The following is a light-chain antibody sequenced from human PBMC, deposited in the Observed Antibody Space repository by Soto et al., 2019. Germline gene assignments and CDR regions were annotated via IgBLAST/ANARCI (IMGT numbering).Light chain of an antibody. V-gene: IGLV2-14*03. CDR3: SSYTSSSTVV. CDR1: SSDVGDYNY. J-gene: IGLJ2*01. CDR2: DVS. Sequence: QAASVSGSPGQSITVSCTGTSSDVGDYNYVSWYQHHPDKAPKLIIFDVSDRPSGVSNRFSGSKSGNTASLTISGLQAEDEADYYCSSYTSSSTVVFGGGTKLTVL.